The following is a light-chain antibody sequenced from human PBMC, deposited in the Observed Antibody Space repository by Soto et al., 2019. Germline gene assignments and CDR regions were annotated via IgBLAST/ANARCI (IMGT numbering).Light chain of an antibody. J-gene: IGLJ1*01. CDR3: SSYTTNTTPYV. Sequence: QSALTQPASMSGSPGQSITISCTGTNSDVGGYNSVSWYQQHPGKAPKLMIYDVTNRPSGVSSRFSGSKSGNTASLTISGLKAEDEADYYCSSYTTNTTPYVFGTGTKLTVL. CDR2: DVT. V-gene: IGLV2-14*01. CDR1: NSDVGGYNS.